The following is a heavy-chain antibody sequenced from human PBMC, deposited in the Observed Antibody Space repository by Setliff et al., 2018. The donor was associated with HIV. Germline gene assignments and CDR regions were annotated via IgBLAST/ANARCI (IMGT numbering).Heavy chain of an antibody. V-gene: IGHV3-23*01. J-gene: IGHJ4*02. CDR3: ANGNDRFEN. CDR2: ISGPGATI. Sequence: GESPKISCAASGFDFTTYAMTWLRQVPGKGLEWVSSISGPGATIFFADALKGRFTISRDNFQNTLYLQMNNLRAEDTAVYFCANGNDRFENWGQGTLVTVSS. CDR1: GFDFTTYA. D-gene: IGHD3-16*01.